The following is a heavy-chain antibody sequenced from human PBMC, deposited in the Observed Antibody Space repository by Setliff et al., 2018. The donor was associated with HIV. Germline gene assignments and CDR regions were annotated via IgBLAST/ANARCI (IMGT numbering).Heavy chain of an antibody. J-gene: IGHJ6*02. Sequence: PSGTLSLTCSVSAGSVSDSNAYWNWIRQSPGKGLEWIGNIYYDGSAHYNSSLKSRVTILIDTSTNQFSLKLSSVTASDTAVYYSARHVDGGLWNAYYYYGLDVWGQGTAVTVSS. D-gene: IGHD3-3*01. CDR2: IYYDGSA. CDR3: ARHVDGGLWNAYYYYGLDV. V-gene: IGHV4-39*01. CDR1: AGSVSDSNAY.